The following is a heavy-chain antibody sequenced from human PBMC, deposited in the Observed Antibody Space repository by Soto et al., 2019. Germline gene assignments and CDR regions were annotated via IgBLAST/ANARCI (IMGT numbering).Heavy chain of an antibody. CDR3: ARSQGGSSSLDIYYYSYYGMDV. Sequence: QVQLVQSGAEVKKPGSSVKVSCKAPGGTFSSYAISWVRQAPGQGLEWMGGIIPIFGTAKYAQKFQGRVTLTADESTSTGYMELSSLRSEDTAVYYCARSQGGSSSLDIYYYSYYGMDVWGQGTTVTVSS. V-gene: IGHV1-69*01. D-gene: IGHD2-15*01. CDR2: IIPIFGTA. J-gene: IGHJ6*02. CDR1: GGTFSSYA.